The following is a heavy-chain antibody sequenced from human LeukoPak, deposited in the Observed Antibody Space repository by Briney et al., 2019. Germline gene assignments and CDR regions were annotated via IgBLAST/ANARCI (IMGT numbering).Heavy chain of an antibody. V-gene: IGHV3-53*05. CDR1: GFTVSSNY. Sequence: GGSLRLSCAASGFTVSSNYMSWVRQAPGKGLEWVPVIYSGGSTYYADSVKGRFTISRDNSKNTLYLQMNSLRAEDTAVYYCARVELAAATWDYWGQGTLVTVSS. D-gene: IGHD2-15*01. CDR3: ARVELAAATWDY. J-gene: IGHJ4*02. CDR2: IYSGGST.